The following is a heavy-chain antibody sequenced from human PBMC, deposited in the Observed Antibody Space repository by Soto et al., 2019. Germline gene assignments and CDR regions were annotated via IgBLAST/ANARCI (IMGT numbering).Heavy chain of an antibody. CDR2: IWYDGSNK. J-gene: IGHJ6*02. CDR1: GFSFGSYG. CDR3: ARDGQAITIFGVVIRNYYYYYGMDF. Sequence: GGSLRLSCAASGFSFGSYGMHWFRQAPGEGLEWVAVIWYDGSNKYYADSVKGRFTISRDNSKNTLYLQMNSLRAEDTAVYYCARDGQAITIFGVVIRNYYYYYGMDFWGQGTTVTVSS. D-gene: IGHD3-3*01. V-gene: IGHV3-33*01.